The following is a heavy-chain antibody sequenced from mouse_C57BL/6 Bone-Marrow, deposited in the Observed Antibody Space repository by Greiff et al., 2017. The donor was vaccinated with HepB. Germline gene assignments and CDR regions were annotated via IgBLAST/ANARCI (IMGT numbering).Heavy chain of an antibody. CDR2: IYPGSGNT. Sequence: VKLMESGAELVRPGASVKLSCKASGYTFTDYYINWVKQRPGQGLEWIARIYPGSGNTYYNEKFKGKATLTAEKSSSTAYMQLSSLTSEDSAVYFCASGYFDVWGTGTTVTVSS. V-gene: IGHV1-76*01. CDR1: GYTFTDYY. CDR3: ASGYFDV. J-gene: IGHJ1*03.